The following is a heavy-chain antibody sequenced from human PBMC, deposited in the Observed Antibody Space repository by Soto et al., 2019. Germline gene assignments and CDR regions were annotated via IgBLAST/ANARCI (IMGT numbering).Heavy chain of an antibody. Sequence: EVQLVESGGGLVQPGGSLRLSCAASGFTFSSYDMHWVRQATGKGLEWVSAIGTAGDTYYPGSVKGRFTISRENAKNSLDLQMNSLRAGDTAVYYCARGGYCSGGSCYSPDYGMDVWGQGTTVTVSS. CDR2: IGTAGDT. V-gene: IGHV3-13*04. CDR3: ARGGYCSGGSCYSPDYGMDV. CDR1: GFTFSSYD. J-gene: IGHJ6*02. D-gene: IGHD2-15*01.